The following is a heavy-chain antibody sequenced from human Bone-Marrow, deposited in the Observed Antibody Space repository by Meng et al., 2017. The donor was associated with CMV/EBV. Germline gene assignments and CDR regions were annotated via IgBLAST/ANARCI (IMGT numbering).Heavy chain of an antibody. V-gene: IGHV3-30*02. CDR1: GFTFSSYG. CDR3: ARGGREYQLLSLRLNYYGMDV. Sequence: GESLKISCAASGFTFSSYGMHWVRQAPGKGLEWVAFIRYDGSNKYYADSVKGRFTISRDNAKNSLYLQMNSLRAEDTAVYYCARGGREYQLLSLRLNYYGMDVWGQGTTVTVSS. CDR2: IRYDGSNK. D-gene: IGHD2-2*01. J-gene: IGHJ6*02.